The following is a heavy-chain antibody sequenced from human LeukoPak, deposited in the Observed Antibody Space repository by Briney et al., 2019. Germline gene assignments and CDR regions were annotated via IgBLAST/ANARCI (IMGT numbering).Heavy chain of an antibody. CDR2: ISYDGSNK. Sequence: GGSLRLSCAASGFTFSSYGMHWVRQAPGKGLEWVAVISYDGSNKYYADSVKGRFTISRDNSKNTLYLQMNSLRAEDTAVYYCANLWFGEKYYYYYGMDVWGQGTTVTVSS. CDR3: ANLWFGEKYYYYYGMDV. J-gene: IGHJ6*02. D-gene: IGHD3-10*01. V-gene: IGHV3-30*18. CDR1: GFTFSSYG.